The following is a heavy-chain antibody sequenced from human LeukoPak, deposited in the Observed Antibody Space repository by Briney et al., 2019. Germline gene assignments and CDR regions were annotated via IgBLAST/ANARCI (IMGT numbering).Heavy chain of an antibody. D-gene: IGHD2-2*01. J-gene: IGHJ4*02. CDR1: GFTFSSYS. V-gene: IGHV3-21*04. Sequence: GGSLRLSCAASGFTFSSYSMNWVRQAPGKGLEWVSSISSSSSYIYYADSVKGRFTISRDNAKNSLYLQMNSLRAEDTAVYYGARDREGVVVPAANYIDYWGQGTLVTVSS. CDR2: ISSSSSYI. CDR3: ARDREGVVVPAANYIDY.